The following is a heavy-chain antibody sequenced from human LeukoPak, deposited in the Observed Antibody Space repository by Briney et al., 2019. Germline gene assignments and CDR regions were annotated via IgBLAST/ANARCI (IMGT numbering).Heavy chain of an antibody. Sequence: GGSLGLSCAASGFTFSDYYMSWIRQAPGKGLEWVSYISSSSSYTNYADSVKGRFTISRDNAKSSLYLQMNSLRAEDTAVYYCARDLGTYTAFDYWGQGTLVTVSS. CDR2: ISSSSSYT. CDR1: GFTFSDYY. V-gene: IGHV3-11*06. J-gene: IGHJ4*02. CDR3: ARDLGTYTAFDY. D-gene: IGHD7-27*01.